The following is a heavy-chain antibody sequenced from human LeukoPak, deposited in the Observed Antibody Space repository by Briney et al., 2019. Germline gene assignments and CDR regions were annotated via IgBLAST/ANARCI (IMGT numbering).Heavy chain of an antibody. CDR2: INAGNGNT. CDR3: AALGDPTYYDYVWGSYRRKYYGMDV. Sequence: ASVKVSCKASGYTSTSYTIHWVRQAPGQRLEWMGWINAGNGNTKYSQNFQGRVTITRDTSASTAYMELSSLRSEDTAVYYCAALGDPTYYDYVWGSYRRKYYGMDVWGQGTTVTVSS. D-gene: IGHD3-16*02. J-gene: IGHJ6*02. V-gene: IGHV1-3*01. CDR1: GYTSTSYT.